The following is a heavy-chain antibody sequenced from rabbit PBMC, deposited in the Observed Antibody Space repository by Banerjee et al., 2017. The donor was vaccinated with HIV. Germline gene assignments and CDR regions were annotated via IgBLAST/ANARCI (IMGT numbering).Heavy chain of an antibody. CDR1: GFSFSSGYY. CDR2: IGTGSGST. D-gene: IGHD1-1*01. Sequence: QQLVESGGGLVKPGASLTLTCKASGFSFSSGYYMSWVRQAPGKGLEWIGCIGTGSGSTYYASWAKGRFTISKTSSTMVTLQMTSLTAADTATYFCASGYSDVYFNLWGQGTLVTVS. J-gene: IGHJ4*01. CDR3: ASGYSDVYFNL. V-gene: IGHV1S40*01.